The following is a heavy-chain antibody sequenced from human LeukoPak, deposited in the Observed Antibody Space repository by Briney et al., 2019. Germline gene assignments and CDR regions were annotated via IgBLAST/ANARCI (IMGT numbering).Heavy chain of an antibody. D-gene: IGHD5-18*01. V-gene: IGHV4-61*08. CDR2: IYYSGST. Sequence: SQTLSLTCTVSGGSISSGGYYWSWIRQHPGKGLEWIGYIYYSGSTNYNPSLKSRVTISVDTSKNQFSLKLSSVTAADTAVYYCARDASSSSYGYYYLDYWGQGTLVTVSS. CDR3: ARDASSSSYGYYYLDY. CDR1: GGSISSGGYY. J-gene: IGHJ4*02.